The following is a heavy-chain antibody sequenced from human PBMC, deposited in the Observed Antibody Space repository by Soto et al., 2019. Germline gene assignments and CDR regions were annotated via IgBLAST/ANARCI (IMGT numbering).Heavy chain of an antibody. V-gene: IGHV1-18*04. J-gene: IGHJ4*02. D-gene: IGHD2-15*01. CDR1: GYTFTNYG. CDR3: ARSCSGGSCHSAY. CDR2: ISPFTGDT. Sequence: ASVKVSCKASGYTFTNYGINWVRQAPGQGLEWMGWISPFTGDTHYTQSLQGRITMTTDTSTSTAYMELRSLRSADTAVYYCARSCSGGSCHSAYWGQGTPVNVSS.